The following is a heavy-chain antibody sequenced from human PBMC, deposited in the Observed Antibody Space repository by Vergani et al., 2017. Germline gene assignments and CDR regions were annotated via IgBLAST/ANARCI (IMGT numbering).Heavy chain of an antibody. J-gene: IGHJ6*04. D-gene: IGHD5-12*01. Sequence: EVQLVESGVGLVKPGGSLRLSCAASGFTLSNAWMRWVRPAPGKGLEWVGRIKRKTDGGTTDYAAPVKGRFTISRDDSKNTLYLQMNSLKTEDTAVYYCTTGGEWLRLAVWGKGTTVTVSS. CDR2: IKRKTDGGTT. CDR3: TTGGEWLRLAV. CDR1: GFTLSNAW. V-gene: IGHV3-15*01.